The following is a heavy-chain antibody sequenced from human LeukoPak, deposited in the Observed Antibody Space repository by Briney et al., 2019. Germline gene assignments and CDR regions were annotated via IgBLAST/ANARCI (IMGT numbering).Heavy chain of an antibody. D-gene: IGHD3-22*01. J-gene: IGHJ4*02. CDR1: GFTFDDYG. V-gene: IGHV3-20*04. Sequence: GGSLRLSCAASGFTFDDYGMSWVRQAPGKGLEWVSGINWNGGSTGYADSVKGRFTISRDNAKNSLYLQMNSLRAEDTALYYCARGRTDSSGYQSRRGFDYWGQGTLVTVSS. CDR2: INWNGGST. CDR3: ARGRTDSSGYQSRRGFDY.